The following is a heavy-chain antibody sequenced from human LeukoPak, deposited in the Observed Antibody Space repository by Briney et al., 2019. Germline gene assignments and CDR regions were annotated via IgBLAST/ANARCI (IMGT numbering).Heavy chain of an antibody. Sequence: GGSLRLSCAASGFTFSSYSMNWVRQAPGKGLEWVSSISSRSSYIYYADSVKGRFTISRDNAKNSLYLQMNSLRAEDTAVYYCARAPYNWNSDYWGQGTLVTVSS. CDR1: GFTFSSYS. V-gene: IGHV3-21*01. CDR3: ARAPYNWNSDY. CDR2: ISSRSSYI. D-gene: IGHD1-1*01. J-gene: IGHJ4*02.